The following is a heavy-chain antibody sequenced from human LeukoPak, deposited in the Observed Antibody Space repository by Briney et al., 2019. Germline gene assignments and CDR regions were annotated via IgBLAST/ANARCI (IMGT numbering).Heavy chain of an antibody. D-gene: IGHD2-2*01. CDR2: IYTSGST. CDR3: ARDPVVPAAMPGY. CDR1: GGSISSGGYY. J-gene: IGHJ4*02. Sequence: SETLSLTCTVSGGSISSGGYYWSWIRQPAGKGLEWIGRIYTSGSTNYNPSLKSRVTISVDTSKNQFSLKLSSVTAADTAVYYCARDPVVPAAMPGYWGQGTLVTVSS. V-gene: IGHV4-61*02.